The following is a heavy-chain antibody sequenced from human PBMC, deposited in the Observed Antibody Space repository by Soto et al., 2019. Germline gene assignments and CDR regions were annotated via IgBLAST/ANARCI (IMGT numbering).Heavy chain of an antibody. CDR1: GFTFSSYG. Sequence: GGSLRLSCAASGFTFSSYGMHWVRQAPGKGLEWVALISYDGSDKYYADSVKGRFTISRDNSKNTLYLQMNSLRGEDTAVYYCAKEDSGYSSSWPAFFDYWGQGTLVTVSS. D-gene: IGHD6-13*01. CDR2: ISYDGSDK. V-gene: IGHV3-30*18. J-gene: IGHJ4*02. CDR3: AKEDSGYSSSWPAFFDY.